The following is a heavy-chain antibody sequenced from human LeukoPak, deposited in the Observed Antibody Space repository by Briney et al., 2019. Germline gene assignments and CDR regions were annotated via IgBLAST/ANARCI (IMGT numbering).Heavy chain of an antibody. Sequence: GSLRLSCAASGFTFSSYAMSWVRQAPRNGLEWVSAISGSGNSAYYADSVKGRFTISRDNSKNTLYVQMISLRAEDTAVYYCAKGLSNSRYYYMDVWGKGTTVAVSS. D-gene: IGHD2/OR15-2a*01. CDR2: ISGSGNSA. J-gene: IGHJ6*03. CDR3: AKGLSNSRYYYMDV. V-gene: IGHV3-23*01. CDR1: GFTFSSYA.